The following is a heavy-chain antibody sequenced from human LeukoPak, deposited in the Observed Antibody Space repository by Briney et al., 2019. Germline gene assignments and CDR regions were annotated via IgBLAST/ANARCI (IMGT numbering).Heavy chain of an antibody. V-gene: IGHV3-23*01. CDR3: ARLKVRGEIDY. J-gene: IGHJ4*02. Sequence: GASLRLSCAASGFTFSSYAMSWVRQAPGKGLEWVSAISGSGGSTYYTDSVKGRFTISRDNSKNTLFLQMNSLRAEDTALYYCARLKVRGEIDYWGQGTLVTVSS. D-gene: IGHD3-10*01. CDR1: GFTFSSYA. CDR2: ISGSGGST.